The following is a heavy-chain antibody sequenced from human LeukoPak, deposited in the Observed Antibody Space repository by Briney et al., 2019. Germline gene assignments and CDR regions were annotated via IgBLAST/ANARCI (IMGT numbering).Heavy chain of an antibody. J-gene: IGHJ3*02. CDR2: ISYDGSNK. CDR1: GFTFSSYA. CDR3: ARGLRFLEWLFSAFDI. V-gene: IGHV3-30-3*01. Sequence: GRSLRLSCAASGFTFSSYAMHWVRQAPGKGLEWVAVISYDGSNKYYADSVKGRFTISRDNSKNTLYLQMNSLRAEDTAVYYCARGLRFLEWLFSAFDIWGQGTMVTVSS. D-gene: IGHD3-3*01.